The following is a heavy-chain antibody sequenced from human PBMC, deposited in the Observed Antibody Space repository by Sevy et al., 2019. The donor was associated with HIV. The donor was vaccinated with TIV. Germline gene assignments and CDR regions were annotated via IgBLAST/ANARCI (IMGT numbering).Heavy chain of an antibody. J-gene: IGHJ4*01. CDR1: GFTFGNHA. CDR2: ISFDGRNE. D-gene: IGHD2-8*01. CDR3: ARDHCTDGVCFRSGYFDY. V-gene: IGHV3-30*04. Sequence: GSLRLSCAASGFTFGNHAIHWVRQAPGKGLEWVAIISFDGRNEHYAGSVKGRFTISRDNSKKTVYLQMTNLRSEDAAVYYCARDHCTDGVCFRSGYFDYWGQGTLVTVSS.